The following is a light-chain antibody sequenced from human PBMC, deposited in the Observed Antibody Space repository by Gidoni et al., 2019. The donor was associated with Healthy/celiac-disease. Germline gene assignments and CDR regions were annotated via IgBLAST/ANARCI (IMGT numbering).Light chain of an antibody. J-gene: IGKJ2*01. CDR2: WAS. Sequence: DIVMTQSPDSLAVSLGERATINCKSSQSVLYSSNTKNYLAWYQQKPGQPPKLLIYWASTRESGVPDRFSGSGSGTDFTLTISSLHAEDVAVYYCQQYYSTPPTFGQGTKLEIK. CDR1: QSVLYSSNTKNY. V-gene: IGKV4-1*01. CDR3: QQYYSTPPT.